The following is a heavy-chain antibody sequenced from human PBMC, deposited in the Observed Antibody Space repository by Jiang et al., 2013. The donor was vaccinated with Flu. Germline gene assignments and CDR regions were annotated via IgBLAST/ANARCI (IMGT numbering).Heavy chain of an antibody. CDR2: TDYDGSRK. V-gene: IGHV3-33*08. CDR3: ARDLQYSDGIGDL. CDR1: GFTFSNYG. Sequence: SGGGVVQDGRSLRLSCAASGFTFSNYGIHWVRQAPGKGLEWVAVTDYDGSRKYYADSVKGRFTISRDNSKNTLWLQMNSLRAEDTAMYYCARDLQYSDGIGDLWGQGTLVTVSS. D-gene: IGHD1-26*01. J-gene: IGHJ5*02.